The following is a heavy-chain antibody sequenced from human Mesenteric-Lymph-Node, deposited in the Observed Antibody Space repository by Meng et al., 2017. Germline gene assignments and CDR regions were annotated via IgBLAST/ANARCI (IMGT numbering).Heavy chain of an antibody. CDR3: ARDQFGESGG. Sequence: GGSLRLSCAASGFNFITYRMNWVRQGPGKGLEWVASISSSGTYSNYADSVKGRFIISRDNAKNSLYLEMNNLRADDAAVYYCARDQFGESGGWGQGTLVTVSS. V-gene: IGHV3-21*01. CDR2: ISSSGTYS. D-gene: IGHD3-10*01. J-gene: IGHJ4*02. CDR1: GFNFITYR.